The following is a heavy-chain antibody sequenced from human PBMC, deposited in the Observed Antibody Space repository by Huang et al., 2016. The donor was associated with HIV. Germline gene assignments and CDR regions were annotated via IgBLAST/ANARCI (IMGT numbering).Heavy chain of an antibody. CDR2: IDYRGST. CDR1: GGSISTHY. Sequence: QVQLQESGPGLVKPSETLSLTCTVSGGSISTHYWSWIRQPPGKGLEWIGSIDYRGSTNYRPSPKSRVTILLDTSKNQCSLRVNSVTAADTAMYYCARDHHDFWRGYRRMYFFDHWGQGTLVTVSS. CDR3: ARDHHDFWRGYRRMYFFDH. J-gene: IGHJ4*02. V-gene: IGHV4-59*11. D-gene: IGHD3-3*01.